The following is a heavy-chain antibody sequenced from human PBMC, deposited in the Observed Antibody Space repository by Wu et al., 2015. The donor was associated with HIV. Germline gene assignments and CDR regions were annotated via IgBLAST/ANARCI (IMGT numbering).Heavy chain of an antibody. Sequence: QVQLVQSGAEVKKPGASVKVSCETSGYTFTNYYIHWVRQAPGHGLEWMARINPSGGATMYAETFEGRITVTTDTSRKTVYMELESLTSGDTAMYFCARDATPITTEFDYWGQGTLITVAS. J-gene: IGHJ4*02. CDR3: ARDATPITTEFDY. D-gene: IGHD2-15*01. CDR1: GYTFTNYY. CDR2: INPSGGAT. V-gene: IGHV1-2*06.